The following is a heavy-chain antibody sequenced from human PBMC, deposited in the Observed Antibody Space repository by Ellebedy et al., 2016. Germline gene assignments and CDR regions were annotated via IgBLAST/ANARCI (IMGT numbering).Heavy chain of an antibody. Sequence: SETLSLICAVYGGSFSGYYWSWIRQPPGKGLEWIGEINHSGSTNYNPSLKSRVTISVDTSKNQFSLKLSSVTAADTAVYYCARGDDAFDIWGQGTMVTVSS. CDR1: GGSFSGYY. V-gene: IGHV4-34*01. J-gene: IGHJ3*02. CDR2: INHSGST. CDR3: ARGDDAFDI.